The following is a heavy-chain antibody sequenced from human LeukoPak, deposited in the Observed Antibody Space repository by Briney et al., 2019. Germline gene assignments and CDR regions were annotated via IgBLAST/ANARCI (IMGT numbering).Heavy chain of an antibody. CDR1: GGTFSSYA. D-gene: IGHD6-19*01. V-gene: IGHV1-69*13. CDR2: IIPIFGTA. J-gene: IGHJ3*02. CDR3: ARDRPPTYSSGWYGTFDI. Sequence: SVKVSCKASGGTFSSYAISWVRQAPGQGLEWMGGIIPIFGTANYAQKFQGRVTITADESTCTAYMELSSLRSEDTAVYYCARDRPPTYSSGWYGTFDIWGQGTMVTVSS.